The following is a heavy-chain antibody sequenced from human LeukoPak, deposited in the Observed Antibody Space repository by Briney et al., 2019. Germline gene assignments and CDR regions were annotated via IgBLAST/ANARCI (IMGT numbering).Heavy chain of an antibody. Sequence: GGSLRLSCVASGFTFSSYWMHWVRQAPGGGLVWVSRINSEGSGTTHADSVKGRFTISRDNAKNTLYLQMNSLRVEDPAVDSCARDRMVGEPLDSWGQGTLVTVSS. D-gene: IGHD1-14*01. CDR3: ARDRMVGEPLDS. CDR2: INSEGSGT. J-gene: IGHJ4*02. CDR1: GFTFSSYW. V-gene: IGHV3-74*01.